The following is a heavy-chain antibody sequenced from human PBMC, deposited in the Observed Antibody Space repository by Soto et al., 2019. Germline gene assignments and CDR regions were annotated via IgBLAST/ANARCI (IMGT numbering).Heavy chain of an antibody. D-gene: IGHD4-17*01. V-gene: IGHV4-39*01. CDR2: IYYSGST. J-gene: IGHJ6*03. CDR1: GGSISSSSYY. Sequence: PSETLSLTCTVSGGSISSSSYYWGWIRQPPGKGLEWIGSIYYSGSTYYNPSLKSRVTISVDTSKNQFSLKLSSVTAADMAVYYCARLPREITVTYMDVRGKGTTVT. CDR3: ARLPREITVTYMDV.